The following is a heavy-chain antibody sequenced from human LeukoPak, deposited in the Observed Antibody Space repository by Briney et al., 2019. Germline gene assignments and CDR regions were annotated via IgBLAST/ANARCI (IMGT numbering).Heavy chain of an antibody. CDR3: ARHSWGGYYYMDV. D-gene: IGHD3-16*01. Sequence: SETLSLTCTVSGGSISGYYWSWIRQPPGKGLELIGHIYYTGTTKYYPSLKSRVTISLDTSKNQFSLKLSTVTAADTAVYYCARHSWGGYYYMDVWGKGTTVTVSS. CDR2: IYYTGTT. CDR1: GGSISGYY. J-gene: IGHJ6*03. V-gene: IGHV4-59*08.